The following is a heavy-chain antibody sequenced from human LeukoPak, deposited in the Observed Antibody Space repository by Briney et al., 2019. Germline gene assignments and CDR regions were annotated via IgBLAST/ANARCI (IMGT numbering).Heavy chain of an antibody. CDR1: GFTFSNYG. D-gene: IGHD3-10*01. CDR3: ARAVGATMVRGVIITGYYMDV. CDR2: IRYDGSNK. Sequence: GVSLRLSCAASGFTFSNYGMHWVRQAPGKGLDGVAFIRYDGSNKYYADSVKGRFTISRDNSKNTLYLQMNSLRAEDTAVYYCARAVGATMVRGVIITGYYMDVWGKGTTVTVSS. V-gene: IGHV3-30*02. J-gene: IGHJ6*03.